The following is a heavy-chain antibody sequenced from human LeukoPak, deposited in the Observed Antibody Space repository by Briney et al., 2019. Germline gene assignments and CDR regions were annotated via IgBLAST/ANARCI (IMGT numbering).Heavy chain of an antibody. Sequence: PGGSLRLSCAASGFTFSSYAMHWVRQAPGKWLEWVAVISYDGDNKYYADSVKGRFIISRDNSRNTPYLQMNSLRPEDTAVYYCARDPKGGFSYGWGAFDIWGQGTMVTVSS. J-gene: IGHJ3*02. V-gene: IGHV3-30-3*01. CDR3: ARDPKGGFSYGWGAFDI. CDR2: ISYDGDNK. CDR1: GFTFSSYA. D-gene: IGHD5-18*01.